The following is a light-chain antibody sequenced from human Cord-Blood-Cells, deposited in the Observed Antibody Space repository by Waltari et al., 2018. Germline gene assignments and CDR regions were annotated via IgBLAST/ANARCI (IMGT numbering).Light chain of an antibody. CDR1: SSDVGGYNY. Sequence: QSALTQPASVSGSPGQSITISCTGTSSDVGGYNYVSWYQQHPGKAPQLMIYDVSKRPSGVSNRFSGSKSGNTASLTISGLQAEDEADYYCSSYTSSSTVFGGGTQLTVL. CDR3: SSYTSSSTV. CDR2: DVS. V-gene: IGLV2-14*01. J-gene: IGLJ7*01.